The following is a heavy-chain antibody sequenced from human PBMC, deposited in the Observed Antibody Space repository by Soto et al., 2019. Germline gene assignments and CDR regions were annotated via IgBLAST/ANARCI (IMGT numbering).Heavy chain of an antibody. D-gene: IGHD3-10*01. J-gene: IGHJ3*02. Sequence: EVQLVESGGDLVQPGGSLRLSCAASGFTFSDHYMDWVRQAPGKGLEWVGRIRNKANSYTTEYAASVKGKFTISRDDSKNTLYLQMNSLKTEDTAVYYCARSGRESSTWSDDAVDIWGQGTMVTVSS. V-gene: IGHV3-72*01. CDR3: ARSGRESSTWSDDAVDI. CDR2: IRNKANSYTT. CDR1: GFTFSDHY.